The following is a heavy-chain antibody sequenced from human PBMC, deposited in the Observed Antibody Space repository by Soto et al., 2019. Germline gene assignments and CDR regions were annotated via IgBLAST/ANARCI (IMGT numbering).Heavy chain of an antibody. D-gene: IGHD5-12*01. CDR3: AHSQRGPRDF. Sequence: QITLKESGPTLVRPTQTLTLTCTFSGFSLSTTGVAVAWIRQPPGEALEWLALIYWDDDKRYNSSLKSRLTITKDTSRDQVVLAMTNMDPMDTATYFCAHSQRGPRDFWGPGILVTVST. CDR2: IYWDDDK. CDR1: GFSLSTTGVA. J-gene: IGHJ4*02. V-gene: IGHV2-5*02.